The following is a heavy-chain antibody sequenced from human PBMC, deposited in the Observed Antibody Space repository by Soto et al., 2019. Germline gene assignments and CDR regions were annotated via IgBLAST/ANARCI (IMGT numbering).Heavy chain of an antibody. Sequence: EVQLVESGGGLVKPGGSLRLSCAASGFTFSSYSMNWVRQAPGKGLEWVSSISGGGSTIYYADSVKGRFTISRDNSKNTLYLQMSSLRAEDTAVYYCAKVFYYYDSSGYYYFDYWGQGTLVTVSS. D-gene: IGHD3-22*01. V-gene: IGHV3-23*04. CDR1: GFTFSSYS. CDR2: ISGGGSTI. J-gene: IGHJ4*02. CDR3: AKVFYYYDSSGYYYFDY.